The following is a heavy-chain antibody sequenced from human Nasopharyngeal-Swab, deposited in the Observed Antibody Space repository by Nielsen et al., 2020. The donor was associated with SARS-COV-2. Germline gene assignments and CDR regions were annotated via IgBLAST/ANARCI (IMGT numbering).Heavy chain of an antibody. D-gene: IGHD6-19*01. CDR3: ARDLTGIAVAGTGY. J-gene: IGHJ4*02. V-gene: IGHV3-7*01. Sequence: GGSLRLSCAASGFTFSSYWMSWVRQAPGKGLEWVANIKQDGSEKYYVDSVKGRFTISRDNAKNSLYLQMNGLRAEDTAVYYCARDLTGIAVAGTGYWGQGTLVTVSS. CDR1: GFTFSSYW. CDR2: IKQDGSEK.